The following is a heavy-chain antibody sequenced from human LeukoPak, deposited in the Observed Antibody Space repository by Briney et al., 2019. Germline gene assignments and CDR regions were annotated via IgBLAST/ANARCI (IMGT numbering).Heavy chain of an antibody. Sequence: GGSLRLSCVLSGFTVSSTYISWFRQTPGKGLEWVSVFTTGTTYYADSVKGRFTVSRDNSKNTLYQQMNSLRAEDTAVYYCAKDGSQIAARPTFLDYWGQGTLVTVSS. J-gene: IGHJ4*02. D-gene: IGHD6-6*01. CDR2: FTTGTT. V-gene: IGHV3-66*03. CDR3: AKDGSQIAARPTFLDY. CDR1: GFTVSSTY.